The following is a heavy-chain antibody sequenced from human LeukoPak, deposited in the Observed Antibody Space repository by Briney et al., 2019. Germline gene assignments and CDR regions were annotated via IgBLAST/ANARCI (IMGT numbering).Heavy chain of an antibody. Sequence: PSETLSLTCAVYGGSFSGYYWSWIRQPPGKGLEWIGEINHSGSTNYNPSLKSRVTISVDTSKNQFSLELSSVTAADTAVYYCASQDYGDYWGQGTLVTVSS. V-gene: IGHV4-34*01. CDR1: GGSFSGYY. CDR3: ASQDYGDY. CDR2: INHSGST. J-gene: IGHJ4*02.